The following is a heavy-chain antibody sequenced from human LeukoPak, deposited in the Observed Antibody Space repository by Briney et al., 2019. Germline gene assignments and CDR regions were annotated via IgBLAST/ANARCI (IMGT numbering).Heavy chain of an antibody. V-gene: IGHV7-4-1*02. D-gene: IGHD1-26*01. CDR1: GYTFTSYA. CDR3: ARSGVSYYYYYMDV. CDR2: INTNTGNP. Sequence: EASVKVSCKASGYTFTSYAMNWVRQAPGQGLEWMGWINTNTGNPTYAQGFTGRFVFSLDTSVSTAYLQISSLKAEDTAVYYCARSGVSYYYYYMDVWGKGTTVTVSS. J-gene: IGHJ6*03.